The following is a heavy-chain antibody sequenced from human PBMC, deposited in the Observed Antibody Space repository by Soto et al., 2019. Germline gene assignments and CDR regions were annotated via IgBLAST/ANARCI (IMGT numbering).Heavy chain of an antibody. CDR3: ARDISSTGTSTGLFDY. CDR2: ISAYNGNT. J-gene: IGHJ4*02. V-gene: IGHV1-18*01. Sequence: GASVKVSCKASGYTFTSYGISWVRQAPGQGLEWMGWISAYNGNTNYAQKLQGRVTMTTDTSTSTAYMELRSLRSDDTAVYYCARDISSTGTSTGLFDYWGQGTPVTVSS. CDR1: GYTFTSYG. D-gene: IGHD1-7*01.